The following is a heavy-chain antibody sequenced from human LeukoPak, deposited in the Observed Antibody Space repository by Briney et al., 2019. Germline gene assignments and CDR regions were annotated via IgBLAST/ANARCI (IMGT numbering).Heavy chain of an antibody. V-gene: IGHV3-7*01. Sequence: GGSLRLSCAASGFTFSSYWMFWARQAPGKGLEWVANIKQDGSEKYYVDSVKGRFTISRDNAKNSLYLEMNSLRAEDTAVYYCARDPSYILTGYSHFDYWGQGTLVTVSS. D-gene: IGHD3-9*01. CDR2: IKQDGSEK. J-gene: IGHJ4*02. CDR1: GFTFSSYW. CDR3: ARDPSYILTGYSHFDY.